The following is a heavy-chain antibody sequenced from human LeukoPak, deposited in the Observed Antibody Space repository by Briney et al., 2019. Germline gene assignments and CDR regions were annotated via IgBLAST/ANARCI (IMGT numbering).Heavy chain of an antibody. V-gene: IGHV3-53*01. J-gene: IGHJ6*02. Sequence: GSLRLSCAASGFTVSSNYMSWVRQAPGKGLEWVSVIYSGGSTYYADSVKGRFTISRDNSKNTLYLQMNSLRAEDTAVYYCARRSAYYYYGMDVWGQGTTVTVSS. CDR1: GFTVSSNY. CDR3: ARRSAYYYYGMDV. CDR2: IYSGGST.